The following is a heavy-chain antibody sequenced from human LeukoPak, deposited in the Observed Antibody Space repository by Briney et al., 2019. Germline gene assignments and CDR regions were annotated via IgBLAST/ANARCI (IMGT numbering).Heavy chain of an antibody. CDR1: GGSISSYY. J-gene: IGHJ5*02. V-gene: IGHV4-59*01. CDR2: IYYSGST. Sequence: SETLSLTCTVSGGSISSYYWSWIRQPPGKGLEWIGYIYYSGSTNYNPSLKRRVTISVDTSKNQFSLKLSSVTAADTAVYYCARDRLTGFDPWGQGTLVTVSS. D-gene: IGHD3-9*01. CDR3: ARDRLTGFDP.